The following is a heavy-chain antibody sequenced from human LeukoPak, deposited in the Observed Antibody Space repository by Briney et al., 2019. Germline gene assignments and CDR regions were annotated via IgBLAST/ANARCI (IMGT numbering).Heavy chain of an antibody. CDR1: GFTFSSYS. Sequence: GGSLRLSCAASGFTFSSYSMNWVRQAPGKGLEWVSSISSSSSYIYYADSVKGRFTISRDNARNSLYLQMNSLRAEDTAVYYCATSAVVYLLGYWGQGTLVTVSS. CDR2: ISSSSSYI. J-gene: IGHJ4*02. D-gene: IGHD4-23*01. V-gene: IGHV3-21*01. CDR3: ATSAVVYLLGY.